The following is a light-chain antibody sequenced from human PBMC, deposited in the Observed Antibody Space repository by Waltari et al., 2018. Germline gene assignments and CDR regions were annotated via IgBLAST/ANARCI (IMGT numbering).Light chain of an antibody. CDR2: AAS. CDR1: QSVSRSR. CDR3: QQYSSSVMYT. Sequence: FLTQAPDTLSLSPGESATLSCRASQSVSRSRLAWYQHKPGQAPRRLMYAASTRATGIPDRFSGSGSGTDFSLSISRVEPEDFAVYYCQQYSSSVMYTFGQGTKLEIK. J-gene: IGKJ2*01. V-gene: IGKV3-20*01.